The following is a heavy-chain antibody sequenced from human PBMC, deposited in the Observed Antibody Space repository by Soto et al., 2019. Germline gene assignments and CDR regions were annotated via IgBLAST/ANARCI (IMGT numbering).Heavy chain of an antibody. CDR2: IIPLFGAA. V-gene: IGHV1-69*15. CDR3: ARRHTYAYWFDP. D-gene: IGHD3-16*01. CDR1: GGTFSSYS. J-gene: IGHJ5*02. Sequence: QVQLVQSGAEVKKPGSSVKVSCKASGGTFSSYSINWVRQAPGQGLEWMGRIIPLFGAANYAQKFQGRITFTADESTTTAYMELSSLSSDDTAVYYCARRHTYAYWFDPWGQGTLVTVSS.